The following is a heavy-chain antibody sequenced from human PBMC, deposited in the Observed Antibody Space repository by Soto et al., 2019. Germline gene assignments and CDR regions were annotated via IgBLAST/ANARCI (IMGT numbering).Heavy chain of an antibody. D-gene: IGHD3-9*01. CDR3: ARGILTGYYFDY. CDR2: INVGNGKT. V-gene: IGHV1-3*01. Sequence: GASVKVSCKASGFTFTDYAIHWVRQAPGQGLEWMGWINVGNGKTKYSQNFQGRFTITRDTSATTTYLDVSSLRSEDTAVYFCARGILTGYYFDYWG. J-gene: IGHJ4*01. CDR1: GFTFTDYA.